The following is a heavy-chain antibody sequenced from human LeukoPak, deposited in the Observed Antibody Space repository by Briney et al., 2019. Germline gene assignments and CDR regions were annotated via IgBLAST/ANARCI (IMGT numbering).Heavy chain of an antibody. Sequence: PGGSLRLSCAASGFRFSDYGVQWVRQAPGKGLEWVSVLYSDGNTKYADSVQGRFTISRDNSKNTLYLEMNSLSPDDTAVYYCARGVEPLAANTLAYWGQGTLVTVSS. D-gene: IGHD3-16*01. V-gene: IGHV3-NL1*01. CDR2: LYSDGNT. CDR1: GFRFSDYG. J-gene: IGHJ4*02. CDR3: ARGVEPLAANTLAY.